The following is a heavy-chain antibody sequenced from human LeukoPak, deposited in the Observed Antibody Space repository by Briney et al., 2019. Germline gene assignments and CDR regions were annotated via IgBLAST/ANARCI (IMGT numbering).Heavy chain of an antibody. CDR2: ISAYNRNT. D-gene: IGHD1-26*01. V-gene: IGHV1-18*01. CDR1: GYSFLDYG. J-gene: IGHJ4*02. CDR3: TSPRSGTYDFDY. Sequence: ASVKVSCKASGYSFLDYGISWVRPAPGQGLEWMGWISAYNRNTNYAQKVQGRVTMTIETSTSTAYMELRGLRSDDTAVYYCTSPRSGTYDFDYWGQGTLVTVSS.